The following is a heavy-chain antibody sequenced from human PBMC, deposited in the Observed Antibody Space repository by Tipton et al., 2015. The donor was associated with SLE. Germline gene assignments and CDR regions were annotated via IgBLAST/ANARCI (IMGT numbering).Heavy chain of an antibody. CDR2: ISVYNGDT. Sequence: QSGAEVKKPGASVKVSCKASGYIFTSYGISWVRQAPGQGLEWMGWISVYNGDTRYPQKLQGRVTMTTDPSTNTAYMELRSLRSDDTAVYYCARRLSSGWYGDYYYMDAWGKGTTVTVS. CDR3: ARRLSSGWYGDYYYMDA. D-gene: IGHD6-19*01. CDR1: GYIFTSYG. J-gene: IGHJ6*03. V-gene: IGHV1-18*01.